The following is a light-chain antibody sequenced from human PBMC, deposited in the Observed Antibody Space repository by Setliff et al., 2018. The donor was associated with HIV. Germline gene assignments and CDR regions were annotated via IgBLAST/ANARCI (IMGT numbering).Light chain of an antibody. CDR2: WAS. J-gene: IGKJ1*01. Sequence: DIVMTQSPHSLAVSLGERATINCKSNQSLLYTSNNKNYLSWFQHKPGHPPRLLIFWASMRESGVPDRFRGSGSGTDFTLTITSLQAEDVAIYYCQQYYSKLSWTFGQGTRWISN. V-gene: IGKV4-1*01. CDR3: QQYYSKLSWT. CDR1: QSLLYTSNNKNY.